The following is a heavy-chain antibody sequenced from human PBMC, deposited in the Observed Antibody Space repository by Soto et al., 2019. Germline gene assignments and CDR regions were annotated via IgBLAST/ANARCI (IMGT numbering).Heavy chain of an antibody. J-gene: IGHJ5*02. Sequence: ASVKVSCKASGGTFSSYAISWVRQAPGQGLEWMGGIIPIFGTANYAQKFQGRVTITADESTSTAYMELSSLRSEDTAVYYCARTPGITIFGVALSRGSWFDPWGQGTLVTVSS. CDR2: IIPIFGTA. D-gene: IGHD3-3*01. CDR3: ARTPGITIFGVALSRGSWFDP. V-gene: IGHV1-69*13. CDR1: GGTFSSYA.